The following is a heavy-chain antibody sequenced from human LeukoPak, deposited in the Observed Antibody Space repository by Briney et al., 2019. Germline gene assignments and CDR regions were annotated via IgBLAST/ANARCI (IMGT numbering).Heavy chain of an antibody. Sequence: GGSLRLSCAASGSPFSIYGMHWVRQAPGKGLEWVALFSADGINIYYADSVKGRFTISRDNSKNMLYLQMNSLRAEDTAVYYCAKAAVYSVNWTPFDDWGLGTFVTVSS. J-gene: IGHJ4*02. CDR1: GSPFSIYG. V-gene: IGHV3-30*18. D-gene: IGHD1-1*01. CDR3: AKAAVYSVNWTPFDD. CDR2: FSADGINI.